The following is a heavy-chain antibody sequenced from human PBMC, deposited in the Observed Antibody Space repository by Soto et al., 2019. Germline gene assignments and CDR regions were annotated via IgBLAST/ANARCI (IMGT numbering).Heavy chain of an antibody. CDR3: VRHAKLTSVSANVGYYYGLDI. V-gene: IGHV3-23*01. D-gene: IGHD3-9*01. J-gene: IGHJ6*02. CDR2: IGGSGAGT. Sequence: LRLSCVASGFIFNDYDMSWVRQAPGKGLQWVSAIGGSGAGTYYADSVQGRFTISRDNSRSTLYLQISSLRAEDTALYLCVRHAKLTSVSANVGYYYGLDIWGQGTTVTVSS. CDR1: GFIFNDYD.